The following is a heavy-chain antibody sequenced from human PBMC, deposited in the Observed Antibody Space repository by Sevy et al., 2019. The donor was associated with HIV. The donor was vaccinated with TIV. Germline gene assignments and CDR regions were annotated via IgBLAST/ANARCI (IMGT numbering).Heavy chain of an antibody. CDR3: AVVAEGY. Sequence: GGSLRLSCAASGFTVSSNYMSWVRQAPGKGLEWVSVIYSGDSISYADSMKGRFTISRDNSKNTLYIQMNSLRAEDTAVYYCAVVAEGYWGQGTLVTVSS. V-gene: IGHV3-53*01. D-gene: IGHD6-13*01. CDR1: GFTVSSNY. J-gene: IGHJ4*02. CDR2: IYSGDSI.